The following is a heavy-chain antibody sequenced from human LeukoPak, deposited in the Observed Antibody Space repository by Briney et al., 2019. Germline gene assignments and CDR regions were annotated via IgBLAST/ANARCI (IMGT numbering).Heavy chain of an antibody. Sequence: KTSETLSLTCTVSGGSISSYYWSWIRQPPGKGLEWIGYIYYSGSTNYNPSLKSRVTISVDTSKNQFSLKLSSVTAADTAVYYCAHAGQYTYYYDNPWYFDLWGRGTLVTVSS. D-gene: IGHD3-22*01. J-gene: IGHJ2*01. V-gene: IGHV4-59*08. CDR1: GGSISSYY. CDR3: AHAGQYTYYYDNPWYFDL. CDR2: IYYSGST.